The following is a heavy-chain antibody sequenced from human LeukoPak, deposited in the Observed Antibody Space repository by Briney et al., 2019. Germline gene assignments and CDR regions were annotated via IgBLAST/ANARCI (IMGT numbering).Heavy chain of an antibody. CDR3: ARGHPPSYYDFWSGYYLPDFDY. CDR1: GGTFSSYA. J-gene: IGHJ4*02. CDR2: IIPIFGTA. V-gene: IGHV1-69*13. Sequence: GASVKVSCKASGGTFSSYAISWVRQAPGQGLEWMGGIIPIFGTANYAQKFQGRVTITADESTSTAYMELSSLRSEDTAMYYCARGHPPSYYDFWSGYYLPDFDYWGRGTLVTVSS. D-gene: IGHD3-3*01.